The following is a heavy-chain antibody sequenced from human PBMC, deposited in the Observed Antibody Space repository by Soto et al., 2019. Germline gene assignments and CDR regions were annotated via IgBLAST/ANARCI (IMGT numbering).Heavy chain of an antibody. CDR2: IKEDGSEK. J-gene: IGHJ3*02. D-gene: IGHD1-26*01. V-gene: IGHV3-7*03. Sequence: EVQLVESGGGLVQPGGSLRLSCAASGFTFSSYWMSWVRQAPGKGLEWVANIKEDGSEKYYVDSVKGRFTISRDNAKNSLYLKMNSLKSDDTAVYYCARSGRRSGSYADAFDIWGQGTMVTVSS. CDR3: ARSGRRSGSYADAFDI. CDR1: GFTFSSYW.